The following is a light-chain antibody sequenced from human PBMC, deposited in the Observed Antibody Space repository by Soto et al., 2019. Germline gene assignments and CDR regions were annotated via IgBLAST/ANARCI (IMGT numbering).Light chain of an antibody. CDR1: QSVISSSNSKNY. CDR2: WAS. V-gene: IGKV4-1*01. CDR3: QQYYSIPIT. J-gene: IGKJ5*01. Sequence: DIVMTQSPDSLAVSLGERATMNCKSSQSVISSSNSKNYLVWYQQKPGQPPKRLIYWASTRESGVPDRFSGRGSGTDFTLTISSLQAEDVAVYYCQQYYSIPITFGQGTRLEIK.